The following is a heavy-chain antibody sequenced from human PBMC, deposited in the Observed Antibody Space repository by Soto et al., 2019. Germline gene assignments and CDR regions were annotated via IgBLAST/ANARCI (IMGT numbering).Heavy chain of an antibody. J-gene: IGHJ3*02. CDR3: ARQIGYCISTSCSFDAFDI. D-gene: IGHD2-2*01. CDR2: IYYSGST. CDR1: GGSISSSSYY. V-gene: IGHV4-39*01. Sequence: PSETLSLTCTVSGGSISSSSYYWGWIRQPPGKGLEWIGSIYYSGSTYYNPSLKSRVTISVDTSKNQFSLKLSSVTAADTAVYYCARQIGYCISTSCSFDAFDIWGQGTMVTVSS.